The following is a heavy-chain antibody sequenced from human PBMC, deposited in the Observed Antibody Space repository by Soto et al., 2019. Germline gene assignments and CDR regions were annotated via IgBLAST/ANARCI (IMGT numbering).Heavy chain of an antibody. CDR1: GFTFSDHY. D-gene: IGHD2-21*02. J-gene: IGHJ4*02. Sequence: GGSLRLSCAASGFTFSDHYMDWVRQAPGKGLEWVGRIRNRANSYITEYAASVKGRFTISRDDSKNSLSLQMNSLITEDTAVYYCARVGLVTGHRYFDSWGQGTLVTVSS. V-gene: IGHV3-72*01. CDR2: IRNRANSYIT. CDR3: ARVGLVTGHRYFDS.